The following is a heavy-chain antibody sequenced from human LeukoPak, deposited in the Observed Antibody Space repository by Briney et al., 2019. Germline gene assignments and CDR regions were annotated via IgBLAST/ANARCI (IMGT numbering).Heavy chain of an antibody. V-gene: IGHV3-21*01. CDR2: ISSSSSYI. Sequence: GGSLRLSCAASGFTFSSYSMNWVRQAPGKGLEWVSSISSSSSYIYYADSVKGRFTISRDNAKNSLYLQMNSLRAEDTAVYYCARGGYYGSGSYYPDYWGQGTLVTVSS. CDR3: ARGGYYGSGSYYPDY. J-gene: IGHJ4*02. CDR1: GFTFSSYS. D-gene: IGHD3-10*01.